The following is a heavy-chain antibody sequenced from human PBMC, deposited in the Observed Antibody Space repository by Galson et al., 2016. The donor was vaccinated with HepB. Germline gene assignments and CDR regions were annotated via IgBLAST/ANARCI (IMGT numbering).Heavy chain of an antibody. CDR3: ARERPYSVNYHRALDL. D-gene: IGHD4-11*01. J-gene: IGHJ3*01. CDR2: ISGSGRTT. V-gene: IGHV3-23*01. CDR1: GFSFNSHS. Sequence: SLRLSCAASGFSFNSHSLSWVRQAPGKGLEWVSAISGSGRTTFYADSVKGRITIARDNSENTLSLQMNTLRADDTAVYFCARERPYSVNYHRALDLWGQGTTVTVSS.